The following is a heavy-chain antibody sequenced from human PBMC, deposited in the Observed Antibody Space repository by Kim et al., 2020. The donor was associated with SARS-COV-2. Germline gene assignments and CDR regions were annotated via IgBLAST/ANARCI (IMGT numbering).Heavy chain of an antibody. Sequence: GGSLRLSCAASGFTFSSYAMHWVRQAPGKGLEWVAVISYDGSNKYYADSVKGRFTISRDNSKNTLYLQMNSLRAEDTAVYYCARVKGRGELGPGDYWGQGTLVTVSS. CDR2: ISYDGSNK. CDR1: GFTFSSYA. V-gene: IGHV3-30*04. D-gene: IGHD3-10*01. J-gene: IGHJ4*02. CDR3: ARVKGRGELGPGDY.